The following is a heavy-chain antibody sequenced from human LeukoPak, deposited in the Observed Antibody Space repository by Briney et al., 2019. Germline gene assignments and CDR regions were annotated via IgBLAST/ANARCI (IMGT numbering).Heavy chain of an antibody. CDR3: ARVSTHSSYDFFDY. J-gene: IGHJ4*02. Sequence: SETLSLTCTVSGGSISSHYWSWIRQPPGKGLEWIGYIYYSGSTNYNPSLTSRVTISVDTSKNQFSLKLSSVTAADTAVYYCARVSTHSSYDFFDYWGQGSLVTVSS. CDR1: GGSISSHY. D-gene: IGHD5-12*01. V-gene: IGHV4-59*11. CDR2: IYYSGST.